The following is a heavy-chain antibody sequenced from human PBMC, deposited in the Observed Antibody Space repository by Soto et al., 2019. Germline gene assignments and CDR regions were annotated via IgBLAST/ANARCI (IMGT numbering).Heavy chain of an antibody. J-gene: IGHJ6*02. CDR2: IRSKAYGGTT. CDR1: GFTFGDYA. D-gene: IGHD6-13*01. CDR3: TRGASSSWYFPYGMDV. Sequence: SLRLSCTASGFTFGDYAMIWFRQAPGKGLEWVGFIRSKAYGGTTEYAASVKGRFTISRDDSKSIAYLQMNSLKTEDTAVYYCTRGASSSWYFPYGMDVWGQGTTVTVSS. V-gene: IGHV3-49*03.